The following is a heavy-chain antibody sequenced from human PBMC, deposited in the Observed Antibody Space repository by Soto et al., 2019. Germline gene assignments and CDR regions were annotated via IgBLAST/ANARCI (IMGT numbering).Heavy chain of an antibody. Sequence: EVQLLESGGGLLQPGGSRRLSCAASGFTFSSYAMSWVRQAPGKGLEGVSAISGSGGSTYYADSVKGRFTISRDNSKNTLYLQMNSLRAEDTAVYYCAKDGAYYDSSGYQRVWGQGTLVTVSS. CDR2: ISGSGGST. CDR1: GFTFSSYA. V-gene: IGHV3-23*01. J-gene: IGHJ4*02. D-gene: IGHD3-22*01. CDR3: AKDGAYYDSSGYQRV.